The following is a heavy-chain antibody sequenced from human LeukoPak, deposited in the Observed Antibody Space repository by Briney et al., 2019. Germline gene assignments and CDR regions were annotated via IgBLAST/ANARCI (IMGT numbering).Heavy chain of an antibody. V-gene: IGHV4-39*01. Sequence: SETLSLTCTVSGDSITGSSYYWGWIRQPPGKGLEWIGSMYYGGSTYSNPSLKSRVTISADTSKNQFSLKLKSVTAADTAVYYCARQYYDSTGYYYFDYWGQGTLVTVSS. J-gene: IGHJ4*02. D-gene: IGHD3-22*01. CDR1: GDSITGSSYY. CDR3: ARQYYDSTGYYYFDY. CDR2: MYYGGST.